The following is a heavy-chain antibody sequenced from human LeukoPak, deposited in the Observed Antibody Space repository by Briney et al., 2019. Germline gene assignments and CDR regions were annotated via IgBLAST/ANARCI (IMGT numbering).Heavy chain of an antibody. CDR3: AKNGNNNYYYYHMDV. CDR2: ISGNGDSA. V-gene: IGHV3-23*01. D-gene: IGHD1/OR15-1a*01. Sequence: GGSLRLSCAASGFTFSSYGMSWARQAPGKGLEWVSVISGNGDSAYYADSVKGRFTISRDNSKNTLYLQMNTLRAEDTAVYYCAKNGNNNYYYYHMDVWGKGTTVTVSS. J-gene: IGHJ6*03. CDR1: GFTFSSYG.